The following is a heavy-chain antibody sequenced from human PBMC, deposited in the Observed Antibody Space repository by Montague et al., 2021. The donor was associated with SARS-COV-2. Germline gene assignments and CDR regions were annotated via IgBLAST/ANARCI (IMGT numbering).Heavy chain of an antibody. CDR2: IFHSGRT. V-gene: IGHV4-59*01. CDR1: GGSIDSFY. Sequence: SETLSLTCTVSGGSIDSFYWSWIRRPPGKGLEWIGCIFHSGRTYYNPSLKSRVSMSVDTSKNQVSLRLSSLTAADTAVYYCARGGYYDNTCYYSDYYYNMDVWGQGTTVTVSS. J-gene: IGHJ6*02. CDR3: ARGGYYDNTCYYSDYYYNMDV. D-gene: IGHD3-22*01.